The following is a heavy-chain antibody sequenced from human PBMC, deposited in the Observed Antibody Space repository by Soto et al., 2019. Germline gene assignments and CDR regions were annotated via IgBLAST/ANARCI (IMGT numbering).Heavy chain of an antibody. V-gene: IGHV4-4*01. J-gene: IGHJ6*02. CDR3: ATQPVSSAWGL. CDR2: LSRGDER. Sequence: QLQLQQSGPGLVKPSETLSLTCTVSGAPITTTKWWAWVPLPPGKGLESIGELSRGDERSCNPSLEVRFTMSLDKSNHPFSVELTSVTAAYTAIYCCATQPVSSAWGLWGRGTSLTVSS. CDR1: GAPITTTKW. D-gene: IGHD6-6*01.